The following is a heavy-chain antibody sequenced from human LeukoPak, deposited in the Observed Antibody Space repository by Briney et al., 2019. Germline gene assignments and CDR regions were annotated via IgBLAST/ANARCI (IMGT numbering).Heavy chain of an antibody. D-gene: IGHD4-17*01. Sequence: GGSLRLSCAASEFSVGSNYMTWVRQAPGKWLEWVSLIYSGGSTYYADSVKGRFTISRDNSKNTVYLQMNSLRAEDTAVYYCAKVTIVGIPDDDYLVREGWYFALWGRGTLVTVSS. CDR2: IYSGGST. CDR3: AKVTIVGIPDDDYLVREGWYFAL. V-gene: IGHV3-53*01. CDR1: EFSVGSNY. J-gene: IGHJ2*01.